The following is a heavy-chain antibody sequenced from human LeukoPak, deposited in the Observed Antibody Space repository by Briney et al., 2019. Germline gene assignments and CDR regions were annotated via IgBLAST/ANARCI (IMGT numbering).Heavy chain of an antibody. CDR1: GFTFSDSY. D-gene: IGHD3-3*01. CDR3: AREAYNDFWSGSWRYYYYMDV. CDR2: ISGSGHDI. V-gene: IGHV3-11*06. J-gene: IGHJ6*03. Sequence: GGSLRLSCAASGFTFSDSYMTWVRQAPGKGVEWVACISGSGHDINYSDSVKGRFTISRDNAKNSLYLQMNSLRAEDTAVYYCAREAYNDFWSGSWRYYYYMDVWGKGTTVTVSS.